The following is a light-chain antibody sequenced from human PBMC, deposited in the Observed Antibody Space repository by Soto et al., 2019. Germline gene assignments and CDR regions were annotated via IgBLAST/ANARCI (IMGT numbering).Light chain of an antibody. Sequence: EIVLTQSPGSLALSPGDRATLSCRASHSVSSSQLCWYQQKAGQAPRLLIYGASIRASGIPGRFSGSGSGTDFTLTISRLEPEDFAVYYCQLYDNSPLYTFGQGTKLEIK. V-gene: IGKV3-20*01. CDR3: QLYDNSPLYT. CDR2: GAS. J-gene: IGKJ2*01. CDR1: HSVSSSQ.